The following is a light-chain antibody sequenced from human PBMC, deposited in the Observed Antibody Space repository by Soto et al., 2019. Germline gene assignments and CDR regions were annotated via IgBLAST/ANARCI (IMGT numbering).Light chain of an antibody. CDR2: GAS. Sequence: DIQMTQSPSSLSASVGDRVTITCRASEGISNYLAWYQQKPGKVPKLLIYGASTLHSGVPSRFSGSGSGTDFTLTISSLQTEDVATYYCHNYNRAPWTFGQGTKVESK. V-gene: IGKV1-27*01. J-gene: IGKJ1*01. CDR1: EGISNY. CDR3: HNYNRAPWT.